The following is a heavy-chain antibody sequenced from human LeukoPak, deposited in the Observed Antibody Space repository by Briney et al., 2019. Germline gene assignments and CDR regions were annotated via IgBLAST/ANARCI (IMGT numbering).Heavy chain of an antibody. D-gene: IGHD1-14*01. CDR2: ISGSGGTT. J-gene: IGHJ6*02. CDR3: AKVSGGGLYYDGMDV. CDR1: GFTFNNYA. V-gene: IGHV3-23*01. Sequence: GGSLRLSCATSGFTFNNYAMNWVRQAPGKGLEWVSVISGSGGTTYYADSVKGRFTISRDSSKNTLYLQMNSLRAEDTAVYYCAKVSGGGLYYDGMDVWGQGTTVTVSS.